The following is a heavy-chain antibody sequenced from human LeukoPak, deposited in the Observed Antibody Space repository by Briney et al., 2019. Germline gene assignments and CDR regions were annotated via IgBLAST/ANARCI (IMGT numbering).Heavy chain of an antibody. Sequence: SETLSLTCTVSAGSISSDSYYWGWIRQPPGKGLEWIGTIYYSGNTYYNPSLKSRLTISVDTSKNQFSLKLRSVTAADTALYYCASTSPKYYYESSDYSSLFDNWGQGTLVTVSS. J-gene: IGHJ4*02. CDR1: AGSISSDSYY. V-gene: IGHV4-39*07. CDR3: ASTSPKYYYESSDYSSLFDN. D-gene: IGHD3-22*01. CDR2: IYYSGNT.